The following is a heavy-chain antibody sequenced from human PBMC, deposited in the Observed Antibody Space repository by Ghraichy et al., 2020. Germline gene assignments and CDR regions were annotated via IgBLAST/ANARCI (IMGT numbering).Heavy chain of an antibody. CDR2: INSDGSTT. Sequence: ESLNISCAASGFTFSNYWMHWVRQAPGKGLVWVSRINSDGSTTNYADSVKGRFTISRDNAKNTLYLQMNSLRAEDTAVYYCARGGMGMQNAADNNMDHWGQGTLVTVSS. V-gene: IGHV3-74*01. CDR1: GFTFSNYW. CDR3: ARGGMGMQNAADNNMDH. D-gene: IGHD6-13*01. J-gene: IGHJ4*02.